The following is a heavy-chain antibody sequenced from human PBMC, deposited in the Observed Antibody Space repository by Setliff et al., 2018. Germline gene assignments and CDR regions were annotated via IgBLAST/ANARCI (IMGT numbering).Heavy chain of an antibody. CDR3: TTSISEDYDYGENEGVYYYYYYMDV. J-gene: IGHJ6*03. D-gene: IGHD4-17*01. CDR1: GFSFSDAW. CDR2: IKRRSDGATI. Sequence: AGGSLRLSCTASGFSFSDAWMNWVRLVPGKGLEWVGRIKRRSDGATIDYAAPMKGRFTISREDSEDTLYLQMNSLKTEDTAVYYCTTSISEDYDYGENEGVYYYYYYMDVWGKGTTVTVSS. V-gene: IGHV3-15*07.